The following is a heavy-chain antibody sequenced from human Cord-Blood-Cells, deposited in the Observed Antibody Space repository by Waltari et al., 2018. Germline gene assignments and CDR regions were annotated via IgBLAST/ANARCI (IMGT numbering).Heavy chain of an antibody. V-gene: IGHV3-33*01. D-gene: IGHD5-12*01. CDR3: ARVVSGYDGDY. Sequence: QVQLVESGGGVVQLGRSLRLHCAAYGFTFRSYGMHWARQAPGKGLEWVAVIWYDGSNKYYADSVKGRFTISRDNSKNTLYLQMNSLRAEDTAVYYCARVVSGYDGDYWGQGTLVTVSS. CDR1: GFTFRSYG. J-gene: IGHJ4*02. CDR2: IWYDGSNK.